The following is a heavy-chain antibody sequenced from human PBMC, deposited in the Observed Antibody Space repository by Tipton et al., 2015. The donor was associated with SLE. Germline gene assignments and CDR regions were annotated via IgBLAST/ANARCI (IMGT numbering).Heavy chain of an antibody. V-gene: IGHV1-46*01. Sequence: VQSGPEVKKPGASVKVSCKASGYTFTSYYMYWVRQAPGQGLEWMGIINPSGGSTGYAQKFQGRVTMTRDTSTSTVYMELSSLRSEDTAVYYCARSLGGLIVVRGAAFDIWGQGTMVTVSS. CDR2: INPSGGST. CDR1: GYTFTSYY. D-gene: IGHD2-21*01. CDR3: ARSLGGLIVVRGAAFDI. J-gene: IGHJ3*02.